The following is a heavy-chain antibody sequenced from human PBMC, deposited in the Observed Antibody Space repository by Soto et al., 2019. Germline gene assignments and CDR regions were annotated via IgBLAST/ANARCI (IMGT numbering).Heavy chain of an antibody. CDR1: GGTFSSYT. V-gene: IGHV1-69*02. CDR2: IIPILGIA. CDR3: AISRVDILTGYATARFDY. J-gene: IGHJ4*02. Sequence: SVKVSCKASGGTFSSYTISWVRQAPGQGLEWMGRIIPILGIANYAQKFQGRVTITADKSTSTAYMELSSLRSEDTALYYFAISRVDILTGYATARFDYWGQGTLVTVSS. D-gene: IGHD3-9*01.